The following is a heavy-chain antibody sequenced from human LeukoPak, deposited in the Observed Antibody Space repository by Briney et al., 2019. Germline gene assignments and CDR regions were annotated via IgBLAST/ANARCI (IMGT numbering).Heavy chain of an antibody. Sequence: SETLSLTCAVSGGSISSSNWWSWVRQPPGKGLEWIGEIYHSGSTNYNPSLKSRVTISVDTSRNQFSLKLNSVTAADTAVYYCARDPYCSGGSCYLNWFDPWGQGTLVTVSS. D-gene: IGHD2-15*01. J-gene: IGHJ5*02. CDR3: ARDPYCSGGSCYLNWFDP. V-gene: IGHV4-4*02. CDR2: IYHSGST. CDR1: GGSISSSNW.